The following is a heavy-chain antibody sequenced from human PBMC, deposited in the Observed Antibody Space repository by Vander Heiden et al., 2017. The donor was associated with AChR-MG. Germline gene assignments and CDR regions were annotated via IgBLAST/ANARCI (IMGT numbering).Heavy chain of an antibody. CDR1: GFTFRSHW. D-gene: IGHD6-6*01. CDR2: INQDGSER. V-gene: IGHV3-7*01. CDR3: ARDHPVPGIYFDY. Sequence: EVHLVESGGGLVQPGGSLRRACAASGFTFRSHWMTWVRQAPGKGLEWVANINQDGSERDYVDSVKGRFTISRDNAKDSLYLQMNSLRAEDTAVYFCARDHPVPGIYFDYWGQGILVTVSS. J-gene: IGHJ4*02.